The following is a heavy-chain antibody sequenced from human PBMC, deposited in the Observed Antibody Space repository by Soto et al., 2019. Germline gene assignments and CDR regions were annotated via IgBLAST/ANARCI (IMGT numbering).Heavy chain of an antibody. V-gene: IGHV1-18*01. CDR3: AREWTARYYDFWSGYYFFDY. D-gene: IGHD3-3*01. CDR1: GYTFTSYG. J-gene: IGHJ4*02. Sequence: QVQLVQSGAEVKKPGASVKVSCTASGYTFTSYGISWVRQAPGQGLEWMGWISAYNGNTNYAQKLQGRVTMTTDTSTSTAYMALRRLRSDDTAVYCSAREWTARYYDFWSGYYFFDYWGQGTLVTVSS. CDR2: ISAYNGNT.